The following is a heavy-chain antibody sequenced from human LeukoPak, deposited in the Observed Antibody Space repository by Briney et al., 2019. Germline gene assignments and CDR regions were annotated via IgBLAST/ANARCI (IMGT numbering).Heavy chain of an antibody. CDR3: ARGLQSGEFDY. CDR2: MNPNSGNT. J-gene: IGHJ4*02. V-gene: IGHV1-8*01. Sequence: ASVKVSCTASGYTFTSYDINWVRQAPGQGLEWMGWMNPNSGNTGYAQKFQGRVTMTRNTSISTAYMELSSLRSEDTAAYYCARGLQSGEFDYWGQGTLVTVSS. D-gene: IGHD5-12*01. CDR1: GYTFTSYD.